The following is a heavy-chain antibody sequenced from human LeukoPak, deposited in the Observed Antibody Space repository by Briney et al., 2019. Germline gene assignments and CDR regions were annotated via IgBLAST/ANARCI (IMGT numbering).Heavy chain of an antibody. D-gene: IGHD6-19*01. Sequence: GGSLRLSCAASGFTFSSYAMHWVRQAPGKGLEWVAVISYDGSNKCYADSVKGRFTISRDNSKDTLYLQMNSLRAEDTAVYYCARGHSSGWYTFDYWGQGTLVTVSS. CDR1: GFTFSSYA. CDR2: ISYDGSNK. J-gene: IGHJ4*02. V-gene: IGHV3-30-3*01. CDR3: ARGHSSGWYTFDY.